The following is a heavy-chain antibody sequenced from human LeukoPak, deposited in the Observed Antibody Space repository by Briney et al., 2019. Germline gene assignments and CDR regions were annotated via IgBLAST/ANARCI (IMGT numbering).Heavy chain of an antibody. Sequence: SETLSLTCTVSGGSISSYYWSWIRQPPGKGLEWIGYIYYSGSTNYNPSLKSRVTISVDTPKNQFSLKLSSVTAADTAVYYCARGEQWLTPNAFDIWGQGTMVTVSS. CDR2: IYYSGST. D-gene: IGHD6-19*01. CDR3: ARGEQWLTPNAFDI. V-gene: IGHV4-59*01. CDR1: GGSISSYY. J-gene: IGHJ3*02.